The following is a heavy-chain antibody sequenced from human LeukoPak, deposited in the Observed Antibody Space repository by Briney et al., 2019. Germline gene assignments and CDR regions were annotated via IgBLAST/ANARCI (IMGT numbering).Heavy chain of an antibody. Sequence: PGGSLRLSCAASGFVFSSYGMNWVRQAPGKGLEWISYISTSVNSRYYAESVRGRFTISRDNARNSMSLQMNSLRAEDTAVYYCAREYLYGMDVWGQGTTVTVSS. CDR2: ISTSVNSR. D-gene: IGHD2-2*02. CDR1: GFVFSSYG. CDR3: AREYLYGMDV. V-gene: IGHV3-48*04. J-gene: IGHJ6*02.